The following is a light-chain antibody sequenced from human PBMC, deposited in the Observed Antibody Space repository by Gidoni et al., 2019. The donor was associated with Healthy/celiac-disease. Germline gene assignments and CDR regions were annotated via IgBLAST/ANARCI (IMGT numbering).Light chain of an antibody. CDR1: QSLLHSNGYNY. V-gene: IGKV2-28*01. Sequence: DMVMTQSPLSLPVTPGEPASISCRSSQSLLHSNGYNYLDWYLQKPGQSPLLLIYLGSNRASGVPYRFSGSGSGTDFTLKISRVEAEDVGVYYCMQALHPPITFGQGTRLEIK. J-gene: IGKJ5*01. CDR3: MQALHPPIT. CDR2: LGS.